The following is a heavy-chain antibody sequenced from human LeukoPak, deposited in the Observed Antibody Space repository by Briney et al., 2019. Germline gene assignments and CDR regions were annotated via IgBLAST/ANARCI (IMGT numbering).Heavy chain of an antibody. D-gene: IGHD1-26*01. J-gene: IGHJ3*01. Sequence: GASVKVSCKASGYTLTDNHLYWVRQAPGQGLEWMGWIDPNSGVTNFAQNFQGRLTMTTDTSISTAYMELSRLTSDDTTVYYCARVLGINAFDVWGQGTLVTVSS. V-gene: IGHV1-2*02. CDR2: IDPNSGVT. CDR3: ARVLGINAFDV. CDR1: GYTLTDNH.